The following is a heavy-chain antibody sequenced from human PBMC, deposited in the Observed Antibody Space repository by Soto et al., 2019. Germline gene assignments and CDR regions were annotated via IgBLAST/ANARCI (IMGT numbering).Heavy chain of an antibody. J-gene: IGHJ4*02. V-gene: IGHV3-48*01. D-gene: IGHD4-17*01. CDR1: GFTFSSYS. CDR2: ISSSSSTI. Sequence: GGSLRLSCAASGFTFSSYSMNWVRQAPGKGLEWVSYISSSSSTIYYADSVKGRFTISRDNAKNSLYLQMNSLRAEDTAVYYCARSRSTVTRRSFDYWGQGTLVTVSS. CDR3: ARSRSTVTRRSFDY.